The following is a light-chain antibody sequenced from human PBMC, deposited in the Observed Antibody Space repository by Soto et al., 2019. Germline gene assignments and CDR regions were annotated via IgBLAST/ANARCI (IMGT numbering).Light chain of an antibody. CDR1: QSVSSY. CDR2: DAS. Sequence: EIVLTQSPATLSLSLGESATLSCRASQSVSSYLAWYQQKPGQAPKLLIYDASNRATGIPARFSGSGSGTDFTLTIRSLEPEDFAIYYCQQRSDWPPRLTFGGGTKVDIK. J-gene: IGKJ4*01. CDR3: QQRSDWPPRLT. V-gene: IGKV3-11*01.